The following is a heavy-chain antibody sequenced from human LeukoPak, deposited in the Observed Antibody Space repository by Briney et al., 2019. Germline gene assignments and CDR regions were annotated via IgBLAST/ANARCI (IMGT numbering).Heavy chain of an antibody. V-gene: IGHV4-4*07. Sequence: SETLSLTCTVSGGSISSYYWSWIRQPAGKGLEWIGRIYTSGSTNYNPSLKSRVTMSVDTSKNQFSLKLSSVTAADTAVYYCAREYVDYYDSSGYFDYRGPGTLVTVSS. D-gene: IGHD3-22*01. CDR3: AREYVDYYDSSGYFDY. CDR1: GGSISSYY. J-gene: IGHJ4*02. CDR2: IYTSGST.